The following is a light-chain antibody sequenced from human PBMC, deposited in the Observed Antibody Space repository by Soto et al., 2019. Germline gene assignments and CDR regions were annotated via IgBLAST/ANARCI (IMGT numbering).Light chain of an antibody. J-gene: IGKJ5*01. CDR3: QQRHMWPIT. V-gene: IGKV3-11*01. CDR1: QSFRGL. Sequence: EVVLTPSPFTLSLSPGERATLSCRASQSFRGLLAWYQQKPGQAPRLLIYDAYNRATGIPPRFSGSGSGTDFTLTISSLEPEDSAVYYCQQRHMWPITFGQGTRLEIK. CDR2: DAY.